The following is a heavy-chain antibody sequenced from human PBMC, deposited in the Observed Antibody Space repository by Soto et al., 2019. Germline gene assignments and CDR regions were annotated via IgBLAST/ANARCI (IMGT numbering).Heavy chain of an antibody. J-gene: IGHJ6*02. CDR1: GGTFSSYA. V-gene: IGHV1-69*12. D-gene: IGHD1-1*01. CDR3: AMGHEPTAGPYGMDV. Sequence: QVQLVQSGAEVKKPGSSVKVSCKASGGTFSSYAISWVRQAPGQGLEWMGGIIPIFGTANYAQKFQGRVTITADESTSTADMELSSLRSEDRAVYDWAMGHEPTAGPYGMDVWGQGTTVTVSS. CDR2: IIPIFGTA.